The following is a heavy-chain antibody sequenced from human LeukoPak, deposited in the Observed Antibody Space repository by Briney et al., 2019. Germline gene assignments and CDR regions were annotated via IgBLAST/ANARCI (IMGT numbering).Heavy chain of an antibody. V-gene: IGHV3-11*04. Sequence: PGGSLRLSCAASGFTFSDYYMSWIRQAPGKGLEWVSYISSSGSTIYYADSVKGRFTISRDNAKNSVSLQMNSLRAEDTAVYYCARDLPWGYFDYWGQGTLVTVSS. CDR3: ARDLPWGYFDY. CDR2: ISSSGSTI. J-gene: IGHJ4*02. D-gene: IGHD7-27*01. CDR1: GFTFSDYY.